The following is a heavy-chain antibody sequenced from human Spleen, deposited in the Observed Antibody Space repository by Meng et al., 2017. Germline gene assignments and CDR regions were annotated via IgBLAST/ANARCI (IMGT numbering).Heavy chain of an antibody. D-gene: IGHD5-18*01. J-gene: IGHJ6*02. CDR3: ARTGYSFGYDSYYYQYYFMDV. Sequence: SETLSLTCTVSGGSISSSSYYWGWIRQPPGKGLEWIGSISDTGSTYYNPSLKSRVTISVDTSKNQFSLRLSSVTAADTALYYCARTGYSFGYDSYYYQYYFMDVWGQGTTVTVSS. CDR2: ISDTGST. CDR1: GGSISSSSYY. V-gene: IGHV4-39*07.